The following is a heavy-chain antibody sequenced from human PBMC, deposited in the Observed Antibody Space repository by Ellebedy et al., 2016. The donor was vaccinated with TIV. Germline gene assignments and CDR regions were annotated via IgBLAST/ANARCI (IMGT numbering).Heavy chain of an antibody. V-gene: IGHV3-30-3*01. CDR1: GFTFNDYA. CDR2: ISYDGGSK. CDR3: ARDLDKSSGWYGGAAY. J-gene: IGHJ4*02. D-gene: IGHD6-19*01. Sequence: PGGSLRLSCAASGFTFNDYAMHWVRQAPGKGLEWVAVISYDGGSKYYAESVKGRFTISRDNSMTTLYLQMNSLRAEDTAVYYCARDLDKSSGWYGGAAYWGQGTLVTVSS.